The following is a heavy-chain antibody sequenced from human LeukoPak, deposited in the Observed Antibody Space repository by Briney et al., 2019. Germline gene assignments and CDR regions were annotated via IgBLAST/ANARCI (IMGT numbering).Heavy chain of an antibody. D-gene: IGHD3-3*01. CDR1: GFTFSSYW. J-gene: IGHJ4*02. Sequence: RGSLRLSCAASGFTFSSYWMSWVRQAPGKGLEWVANIKQDGSEKYYVDSVKGRFTISRDNAKNSLYLQMNSLRAEDTAVYYCARDGLRDFWSGYNFDYWGQGTLVTVSS. CDR3: ARDGLRDFWSGYNFDY. CDR2: IKQDGSEK. V-gene: IGHV3-7*01.